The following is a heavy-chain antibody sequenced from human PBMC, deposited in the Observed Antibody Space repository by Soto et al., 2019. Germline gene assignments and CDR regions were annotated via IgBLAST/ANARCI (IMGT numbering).Heavy chain of an antibody. V-gene: IGHV3-30-3*01. D-gene: IGHD1-7*01. CDR3: ALELLVGNFNY. CDR2: ISYDGSNK. J-gene: IGHJ4*02. Sequence: GGSLRLSCAASGFTFSSYAMHWVRQAPGKGLEWVAVISYDGSNKYYADSVKGRFTISRDNSKNTLYLQMNSLRAEDTAVYYCALELLVGNFNYWGQGTLVTVSS. CDR1: GFTFSSYA.